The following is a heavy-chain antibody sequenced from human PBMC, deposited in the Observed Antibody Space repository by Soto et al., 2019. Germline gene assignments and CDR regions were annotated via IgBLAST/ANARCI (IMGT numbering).Heavy chain of an antibody. V-gene: IGHV1-24*01. D-gene: IGHD1-26*01. CDR3: AKGLLAIVGTTLPRDAFTI. CDR2: FDPEDGET. J-gene: IGHJ3*02. Sequence: ASVKVSCKVSGYTLTELSMHWVRQAPGKGLEWMGGFDPEDGETIYAQKFQGRVTMTEDTSTDTAYMELSSLRSEDTAVYYCAKGLLAIVGTTLPRDAFTIWGQGTMVTVSS. CDR1: GYTLTELS.